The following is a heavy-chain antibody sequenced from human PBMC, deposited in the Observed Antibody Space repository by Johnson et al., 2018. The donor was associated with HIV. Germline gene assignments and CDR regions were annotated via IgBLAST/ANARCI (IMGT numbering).Heavy chain of an antibody. V-gene: IGHV3-30*02. Sequence: VQLVESGGGVVQPARSLRLSCTASGFTFSNFVMHWVRQAPGKGLEWVAFIRYDGSNEYYADSVKGRFTISRDNSKNALYLPMNSLRADDTAIYYCSKPPYRGAEGFAIWGHGTMVTVSS. CDR3: SKPPYRGAEGFAI. J-gene: IGHJ3*02. CDR2: IRYDGSNE. D-gene: IGHD4-11*01. CDR1: GFTFSNFV.